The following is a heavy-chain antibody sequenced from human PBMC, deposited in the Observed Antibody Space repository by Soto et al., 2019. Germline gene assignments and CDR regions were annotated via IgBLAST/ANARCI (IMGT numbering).Heavy chain of an antibody. CDR1: GGSISSGDYY. CDR3: ARRCGGGSCYGDYFDY. V-gene: IGHV4-30-4*01. D-gene: IGHD2-15*01. J-gene: IGHJ4*02. CDR2: IYYYGST. Sequence: QVQLQESGPGVVKPSQTLSLTCTVSGGSISSGDYYWSWIRQPPGKVLEWIGYIYYYGSTYYNPYLKIQGTIPVDTYTNQFSLKLSSVTAADTSVYYCARRCGGGSCYGDYFDYCGQRTLVTFSS.